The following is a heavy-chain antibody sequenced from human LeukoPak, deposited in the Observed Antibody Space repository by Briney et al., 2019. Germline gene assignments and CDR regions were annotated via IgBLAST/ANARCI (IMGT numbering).Heavy chain of an antibody. V-gene: IGHV1-2*02. D-gene: IGHD6-13*01. CDR3: ARDVGLAAADP. J-gene: IGHJ5*02. Sequence: ASVKVSCKASGYTFTGYYMHWVRQAPGQGLEWMGWINPNSGGTKSAQKFQGRVTMTRDTSISTAYMELSRLRSDDTAVYYCARDVGLAAADPWGQGTLVTVSS. CDR2: INPNSGGT. CDR1: GYTFTGYY.